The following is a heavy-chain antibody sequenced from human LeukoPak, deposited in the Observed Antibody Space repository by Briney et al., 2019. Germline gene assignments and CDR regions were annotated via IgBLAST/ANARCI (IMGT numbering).Heavy chain of an antibody. CDR2: INPNSGGT. CDR1: GYTFTGYY. J-gene: IGHJ4*02. D-gene: IGHD3-22*01. CDR3: AREGIFGYYDSSGPGVY. Sequence: ASVKVSCKASGYTFTGYYMHWVRQAPGQGLKWMGWINPNSGGTNYAQKFQGRVTMTRDTSISTAYMELSRLRSDDTAVYYCAREGIFGYYDSSGPGVYWGQGTLVTLSS. V-gene: IGHV1-2*02.